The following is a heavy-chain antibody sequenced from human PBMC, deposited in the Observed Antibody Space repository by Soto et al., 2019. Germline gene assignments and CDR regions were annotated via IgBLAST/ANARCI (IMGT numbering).Heavy chain of an antibody. D-gene: IGHD6-13*01. CDR1: GFTFSNAW. V-gene: IGHV3-15*07. J-gene: IGHJ6*02. Sequence: GGSLRLSCAASGFTFSNAWMNWVRQAPGKGLEWVGRIKSKTDGGTTDYAAPVKGRFTISRDDSKNTLYLQMNSLKTEDTAVYYCTIHHTEHGGEQQLPPYYYGMDVWGQGTTVTVSS. CDR3: TIHHTEHGGEQQLPPYYYGMDV. CDR2: IKSKTDGGTT.